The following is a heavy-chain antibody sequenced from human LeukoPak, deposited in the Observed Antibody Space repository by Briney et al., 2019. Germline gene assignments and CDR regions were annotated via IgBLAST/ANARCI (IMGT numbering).Heavy chain of an antibody. J-gene: IGHJ4*02. V-gene: IGHV3-21*01. CDR2: ITSSSSYI. CDR3: ARDPGYCSSTNCHIDY. CDR1: GLTFSSYS. Sequence: GGSLRLSCAASGLTFSSYSMNWVRRAPGKGLEWVASITSSSSYIYYADSVKGRFTISRDNAKNSLYLQMNSLRAEDTAVYYCARDPGYCSSTNCHIDYWGQGTLVTVSS. D-gene: IGHD2-2*02.